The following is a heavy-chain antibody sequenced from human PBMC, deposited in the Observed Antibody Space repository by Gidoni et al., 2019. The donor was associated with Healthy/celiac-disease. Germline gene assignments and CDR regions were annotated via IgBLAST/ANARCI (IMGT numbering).Heavy chain of an antibody. CDR1: GYSFTSYG. CDR3: ARLGGYYYDSSGHLDYYYYGMDV. CDR2: IYPGDSDT. J-gene: IGHJ6*02. Sequence: EVQLVQSGAEVKKPGESLNISCKGSGYSFTSYGIGLVSPMPGKGLEWLGIIYPGDSDTRYSPSFQGQVTISADKSISTAYLQWSSLKASDTAMYYCARLGGYYYDSSGHLDYYYYGMDVWGQGTTVTVSS. V-gene: IGHV5-51*01. D-gene: IGHD3-22*01.